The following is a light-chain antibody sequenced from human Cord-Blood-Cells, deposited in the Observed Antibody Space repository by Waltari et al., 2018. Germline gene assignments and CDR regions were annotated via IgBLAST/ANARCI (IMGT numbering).Light chain of an antibody. CDR1: QSLVYSDGNTY. J-gene: IGKJ5*01. CDR2: KVS. Sequence: DVVMTQSPLSLPVTLGQPASISCRSSQSLVYSDGNTYLNWFQQRPGQSPRRLIYKVSNRDSGVPDRFSGSWSGTDFTLKISRVEAEDLGVYYCMQGTHWPPITFGQGTRLEIK. CDR3: MQGTHWPPIT. V-gene: IGKV2-30*01.